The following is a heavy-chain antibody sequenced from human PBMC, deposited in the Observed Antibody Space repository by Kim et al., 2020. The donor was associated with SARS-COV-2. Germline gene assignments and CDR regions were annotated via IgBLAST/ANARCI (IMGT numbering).Heavy chain of an antibody. J-gene: IGHJ6*02. CDR2: VYYSGST. D-gene: IGHD3-16*02. CDR1: GGSISSSSYY. V-gene: IGHV4-39*01. Sequence: SETLSLTCTVSGGSISSSSYYWGWIRQPPGKGLEWIGTVYYSGSTYYNPSLKSRVTISVDTSKNQFSLKVNSVTAADTAVYYCALIMITFGGVIVNMGDDPFSGMDVWGQGTTVTVSS. CDR3: ALIMITFGGVIVNMGDDPFSGMDV.